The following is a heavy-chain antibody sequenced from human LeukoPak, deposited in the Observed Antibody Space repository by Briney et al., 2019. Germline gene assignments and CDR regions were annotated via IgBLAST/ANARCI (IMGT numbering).Heavy chain of an antibody. CDR3: ARLYCSGGSCYSGDAFDI. V-gene: IGHV3-66*01. CDR1: GFTVSSNY. J-gene: IGHJ3*02. CDR2: IYSGGST. Sequence: SGGSLRLSCAASGFTVSSNYMSWVRQAPGKGLEWVSVIYSGGSTYYADSVKGRFTISRDNSKNTLYLQMNSLRAEDTAVYYCARLYCSGGSCYSGDAFDIWGQGTVVTVSS. D-gene: IGHD2-15*01.